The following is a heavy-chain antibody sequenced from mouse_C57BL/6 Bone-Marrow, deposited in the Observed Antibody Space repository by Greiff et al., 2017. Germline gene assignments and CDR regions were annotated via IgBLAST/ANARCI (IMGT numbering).Heavy chain of an antibody. CDR1: GYAFSSSW. J-gene: IGHJ1*03. CDR2: IYPGDGDT. V-gene: IGHV1-82*01. CDR3: GRGYFDV. Sequence: VQRVESGPELVKPGASVKISCKASGYAFSSSWMNWVKQRPGKGLEWIGRIYPGDGDTNYNGKFKGKATLTADKSSSTAYMQLSSLTSEDSAVYFCGRGYFDVWGTGTTVTVSS.